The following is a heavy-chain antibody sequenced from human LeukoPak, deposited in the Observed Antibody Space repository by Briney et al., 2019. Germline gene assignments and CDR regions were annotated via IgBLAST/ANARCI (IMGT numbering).Heavy chain of an antibody. J-gene: IGHJ4*02. CDR3: ARQSHDYGGYLDY. CDR2: IYYSGST. CDR1: GGSISSSSYY. D-gene: IGHD4-23*01. V-gene: IGHV4-39*07. Sequence: KPSETLSLTCTVSGGSISSSSYYWGWIRQPPGKGLEWIGSIYYSGSTYYIPSLKSRVTISVDTSKNQFSLKLSSVTAADTAVYYCARQSHDYGGYLDYWGQGTLVTVSS.